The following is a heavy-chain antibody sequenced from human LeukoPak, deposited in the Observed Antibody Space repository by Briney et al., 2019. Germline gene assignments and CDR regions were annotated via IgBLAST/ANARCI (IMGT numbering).Heavy chain of an antibody. CDR2: IWYDGSNK. J-gene: IGHJ4*02. CDR1: GFTFSSYG. Sequence: PGRSLRLSCAASGFTFSSYGMHWVRQAPGKGLEWVAVIWYDGSNKYYADSVKGRFTISRDNSKNTLYLQMNSLRAEDTAVYYCARGRANSGYDRGFVDTAMVGGEFDYWGQGTLVTVSS. D-gene: IGHD5-18*01. CDR3: ARGRANSGYDRGFVDTAMVGGEFDY. V-gene: IGHV3-33*01.